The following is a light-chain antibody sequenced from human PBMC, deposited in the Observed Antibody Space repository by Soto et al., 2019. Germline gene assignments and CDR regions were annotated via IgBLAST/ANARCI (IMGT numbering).Light chain of an antibody. J-gene: IGLJ2*01. Sequence: QLVLTQSPSASASLEASVKLTCTLSSGHSSYAIAWHQQQPEKGPRYLMKLNSDGSHSKGDGIPDRFSGSSSGAERYLTISSLQSEDEADYYCQTWGTGIQGVFGGGTKVTVL. CDR2: LNSDGSH. CDR1: SGHSSYA. CDR3: QTWGTGIQGV. V-gene: IGLV4-69*01.